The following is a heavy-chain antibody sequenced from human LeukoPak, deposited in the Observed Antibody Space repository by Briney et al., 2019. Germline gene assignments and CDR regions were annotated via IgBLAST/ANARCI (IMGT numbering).Heavy chain of an antibody. CDR3: ARDIEGPYDSSGSNAFDI. Sequence: GASVKVSCKASGYTFTSYYMHWVRQAPGQGLEWMGIINPSGGSTSYAQKFQGRVTMTRDMSTSTVYMELSSLRSEDMAVYYCARDIEGPYDSSGSNAFDIWGQGTMVTVSS. D-gene: IGHD3-22*01. CDR1: GYTFTSYY. CDR2: INPSGGST. J-gene: IGHJ3*02. V-gene: IGHV1-46*01.